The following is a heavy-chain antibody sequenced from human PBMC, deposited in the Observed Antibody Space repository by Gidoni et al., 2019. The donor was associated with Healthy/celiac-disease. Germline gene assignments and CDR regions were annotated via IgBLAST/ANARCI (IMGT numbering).Heavy chain of an antibody. D-gene: IGHD6-13*01. Sequence: QVQLVESGGGVVQPGRSLRLSCAASGFPFSSYGMHWVRQAPGKGLEWVAVIWYDGSNKYYADSVKGRVTISRDNYKNTLYLQMNSLRAEDTAVYYCARDGETGYSSSWYLRNPARYYYYMDVWGKGTTVTVSS. CDR2: IWYDGSNK. CDR3: ARDGETGYSSSWYLRNPARYYYYMDV. CDR1: GFPFSSYG. J-gene: IGHJ6*03. V-gene: IGHV3-33*01.